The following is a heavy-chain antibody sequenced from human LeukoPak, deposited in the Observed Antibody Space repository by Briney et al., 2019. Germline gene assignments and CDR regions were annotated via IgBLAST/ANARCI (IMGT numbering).Heavy chain of an antibody. D-gene: IGHD5-12*01. V-gene: IGHV1-2*02. CDR1: GYTFTGYY. CDR2: INPNSGGT. J-gene: IGHJ4*02. CDR3: ARALDIVATMGFDY. Sequence: ASVKVSCKASGYTFTGYYMHWVRQAPGQGLEWMGWINPNSGGTNYAQKFQGRVTMTRDTSISTAYMELSRLRSDDTAVYYCARALDIVATMGFDYWGQGTLVTVSS.